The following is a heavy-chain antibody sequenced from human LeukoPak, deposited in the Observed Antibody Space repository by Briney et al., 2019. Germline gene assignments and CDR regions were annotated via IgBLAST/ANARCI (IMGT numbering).Heavy chain of an antibody. CDR1: GYTFTDYY. Sequence: GASVKVSCKVSGYTFTDYYMHWVQQAPGKGLEWMGLVDPEDGETIYAEKFQGRVTITADTSTDTAYMELSSLRSEDTAVYYCAREGGYCTNGVCQYYFDYWGQGTLVTVSS. V-gene: IGHV1-69-2*01. J-gene: IGHJ4*02. CDR3: AREGGYCTNGVCQYYFDY. D-gene: IGHD2-8*01. CDR2: VDPEDGET.